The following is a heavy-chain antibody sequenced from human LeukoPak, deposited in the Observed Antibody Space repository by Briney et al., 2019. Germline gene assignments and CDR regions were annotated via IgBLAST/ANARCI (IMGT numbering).Heavy chain of an antibody. CDR1: GFTFSSYA. CDR2: IKPDGSLI. D-gene: IGHD2-15*01. J-gene: IGHJ4*02. Sequence: GGSLRLSCAASGFTFSSYAMTWVRQGPGKGLEWVANIKPDGSLIYYVDSVKGRFTISRDNARNSLYLQMNSLRAEDTAVYYCARAVYCSGGSCHTTPYYVDYWGQGSLVTVSS. V-gene: IGHV3-7*01. CDR3: ARAVYCSGGSCHTTPYYVDY.